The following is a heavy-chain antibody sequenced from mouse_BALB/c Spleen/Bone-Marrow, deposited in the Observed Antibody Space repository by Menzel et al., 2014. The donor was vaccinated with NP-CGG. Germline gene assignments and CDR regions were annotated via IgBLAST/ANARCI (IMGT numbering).Heavy chain of an antibody. CDR1: GYTFTSYW. CDR2: IYPGNSDT. D-gene: IGHD2-2*01. CDR3: TRVIYYGYAWFAY. Sequence: VQLQQSGTVLARPGASVKMSCKASGYTFTSYWMHWVKRRPGQGLEWIGAIYPGNSDTSYNQKFKGKAKLTAVTSTSTAYMELSSLTNEDSAVYYCTRVIYYGYAWFAYWGQGTLVTVSA. J-gene: IGHJ3*01. V-gene: IGHV1-5*01.